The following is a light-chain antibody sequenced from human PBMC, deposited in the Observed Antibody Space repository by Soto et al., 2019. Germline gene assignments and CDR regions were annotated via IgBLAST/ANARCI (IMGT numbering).Light chain of an antibody. J-gene: IGKJ4*01. CDR1: QNVNSY. V-gene: IGKV3-11*01. CDR3: QQRSNWPT. Sequence: EIVLTQSPATLSLSPGERATLSCRASQNVNSYLAWYQQKPGQAPRLLIYDASNRATGIPARFSGSGSGTDFSLTIRSLEPEDFAVYYCQQRSNWPTFGGGTKVEIK. CDR2: DAS.